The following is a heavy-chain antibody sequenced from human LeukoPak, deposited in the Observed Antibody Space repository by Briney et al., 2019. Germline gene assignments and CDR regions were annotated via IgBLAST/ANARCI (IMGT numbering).Heavy chain of an antibody. CDR3: ARDPGQGYYYYGMDV. CDR1: GGSISSGGYC. D-gene: IGHD1-14*01. CDR2: IYYSGST. Sequence: PSQTLSLTCTVSGGSISSGGYCWSWIRQHPGKGLGWIGCIYYSGSTYYNPSLKSRLTISVDTSKNQFSLKLTSVTAADTAVYFCARDPGQGYYYYGMDVWGQGTTVTVSS. V-gene: IGHV4-31*03. J-gene: IGHJ6*02.